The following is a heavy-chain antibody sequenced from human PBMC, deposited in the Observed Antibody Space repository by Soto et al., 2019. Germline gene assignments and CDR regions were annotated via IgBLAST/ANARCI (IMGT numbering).Heavy chain of an antibody. D-gene: IGHD2-2*02. J-gene: IGHJ6*02. V-gene: IGHV4-61*01. CDR3: ARAVGYCSSTSCYTGYYYGMDV. CDR1: GGSVSSGSYY. CDR2: IYYSRST. Sequence: QVQLQESGPGLVKPSETLSLTCTVSGGSVSSGSYYWSWIRQPPGKGLEWIGYIYYSRSTNYNPSPTSRVTISVDTSKNQFSLKLSSVTAADTAVYYCARAVGYCSSTSCYTGYYYGMDVWGQGTTVTVSS.